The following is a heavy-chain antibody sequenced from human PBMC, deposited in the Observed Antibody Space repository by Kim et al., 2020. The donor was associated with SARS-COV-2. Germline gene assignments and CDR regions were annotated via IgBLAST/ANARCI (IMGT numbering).Heavy chain of an antibody. CDR1: GFSFGGYT. V-gene: IGHV3-9*01. J-gene: IGHJ4*02. CDR3: TKGTWGTPFDY. D-gene: IGHD7-27*01. CDR2: ISWNSDSI. Sequence: GGSLRLSCAASGFSFGGYTMHWVRQAPGKGLEWVSGISWNSDSIDYGDSVRGRFTISRDNAKNSLYLQMNSLRVEDTALYYCTKGTWGTPFDYWGQGTLVTVSS.